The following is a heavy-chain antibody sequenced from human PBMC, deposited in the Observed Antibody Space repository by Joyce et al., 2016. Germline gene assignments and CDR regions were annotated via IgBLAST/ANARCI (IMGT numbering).Heavy chain of an antibody. V-gene: IGHV4-34*02. CDR2: ITTSGAT. CDR3: ARSQWLAPLVY. Sequence: QVQLRQWGAGLLKPSETLSLTCAVSGGPFRGFFWTWVRQPPGKALEWIGDITTSGATNYNPSLRSRVAISVDTSNNQFSLTLTSLSAADMAVYYCARSQWLAPLVYWGQGTLVTVSP. J-gene: IGHJ4*02. D-gene: IGHD6-19*01. CDR1: GGPFRGFF.